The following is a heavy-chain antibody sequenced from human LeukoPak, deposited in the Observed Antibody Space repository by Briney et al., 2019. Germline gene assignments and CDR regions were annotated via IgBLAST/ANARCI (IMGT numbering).Heavy chain of an antibody. Sequence: SETLSLTCTVSGGSISSYYWSWIRQPPGKGLEWIGYIYYSGSTNYNPSLKSRVTISVDTSKNQFSLKLSSVTAADTAVYYCARATVPHGYYYYYMDVWGKGTTVTISS. CDR1: GGSISSYY. V-gene: IGHV4-59*01. D-gene: IGHD4-17*01. CDR2: IYYSGST. J-gene: IGHJ6*03. CDR3: ARATVPHGYYYYYMDV.